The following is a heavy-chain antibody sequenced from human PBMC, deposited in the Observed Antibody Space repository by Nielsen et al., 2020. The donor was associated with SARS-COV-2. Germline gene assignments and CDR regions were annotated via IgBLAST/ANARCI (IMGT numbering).Heavy chain of an antibody. CDR2: LSYDGSNK. CDR1: GFTFSSYG. J-gene: IGHJ6*02. D-gene: IGHD2-2*01. CDR3: ASDSNSYNYYYYYGMDV. Sequence: GESLKISCAASGFTFSSYGMHWVRQAPGKGLEWVAVLSYDGSNKYYADSVKGRFTISRDNSKNTLYLQMNSLRAEDTAVYYCASDSNSYNYYYYYGMDVWGQGTTVTVSS. V-gene: IGHV3-30*03.